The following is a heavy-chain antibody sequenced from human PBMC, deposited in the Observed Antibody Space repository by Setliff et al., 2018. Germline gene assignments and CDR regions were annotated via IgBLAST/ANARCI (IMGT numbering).Heavy chain of an antibody. CDR1: GGSISSSSYY. CDR3: ARVPSYGSGSFYYYYYGMDV. D-gene: IGHD3-10*01. J-gene: IGHJ6*02. V-gene: IGHV4-39*07. CDR2: IYYSGST. Sequence: SETLSLTCTVSGGSISSSSYYWGWIRQPPGKGLEWIGSIYYSGSTYYNPSLKSRVTISVDTSKHQFSLKLSSVTAADTAVYYCARVPSYGSGSFYYYYYGMDVWGQGTTVTVSS.